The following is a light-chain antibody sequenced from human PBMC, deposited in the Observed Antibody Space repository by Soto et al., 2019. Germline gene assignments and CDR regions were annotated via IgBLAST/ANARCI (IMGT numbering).Light chain of an antibody. CDR1: QSVSSSY. CDR3: QQYGSSPTWT. CDR2: GAS. Sequence: EIGLTQSPATLSLSPGERATLSFMAVQSVSSSYLAWYQQKPGQAPRLLIYGASSRATGIPDRFSGSGSGTDFTLTISRLEPEDFAVYYCQQYGSSPTWTFGQGTKVDI. V-gene: IGKV3-20*01. J-gene: IGKJ1*01.